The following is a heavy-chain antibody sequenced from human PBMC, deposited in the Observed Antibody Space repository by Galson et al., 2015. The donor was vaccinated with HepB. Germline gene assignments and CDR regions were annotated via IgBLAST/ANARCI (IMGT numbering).Heavy chain of an antibody. CDR3: ARDTPAVAGPGNWFDP. Sequence: SETLSLTCTVSGGSISTYYWSWIRRPPGKGLEWIGYIYYSGSTNYNPSLKSRVTMSIDTSNNHFSLKLNSVTAADTAVYYCARDTPAVAGPGNWFDPWGQGTLVTVSS. CDR1: GGSISTYY. D-gene: IGHD6-19*01. V-gene: IGHV4-59*01. CDR2: IYYSGST. J-gene: IGHJ5*02.